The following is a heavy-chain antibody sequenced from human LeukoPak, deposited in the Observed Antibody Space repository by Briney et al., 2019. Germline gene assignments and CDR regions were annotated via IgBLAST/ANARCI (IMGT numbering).Heavy chain of an antibody. CDR1: GYTFTGYY. Sequence: ASVKVSCKASGYTFTGYYMHWVRQAPGQVLEWMGWINPNSGGTNYAQKFQGRVTMTRDTSISTAYMELSRLRSEDTAVYYCAILRSATSYGMDVWGQGTTVTVSS. J-gene: IGHJ6*02. D-gene: IGHD6-25*01. CDR3: AILRSATSYGMDV. V-gene: IGHV1-2*02. CDR2: INPNSGGT.